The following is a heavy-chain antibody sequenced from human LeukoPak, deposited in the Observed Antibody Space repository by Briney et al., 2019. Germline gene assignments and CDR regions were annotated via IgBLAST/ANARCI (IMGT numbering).Heavy chain of an antibody. V-gene: IGHV1-18*01. CDR1: GYTFTSYG. J-gene: IGHJ3*02. Sequence: GASVKVSCKASGYTFTSYGISWVRQAPGQGLEWMGWIRAYNGNTNYAQKLQGRVTMTTDTFTSTAYMELRSLRSDDTAVYYCARGEEDLAGTIRDDAFDIWAKGQWSPSLQ. CDR3: ARGEEDLAGTIRDDAFDI. CDR2: IRAYNGNT. D-gene: IGHD1-7*01.